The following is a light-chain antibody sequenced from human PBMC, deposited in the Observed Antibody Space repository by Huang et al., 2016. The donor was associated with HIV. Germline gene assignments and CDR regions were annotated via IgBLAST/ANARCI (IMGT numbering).Light chain of an antibody. CDR3: HQSNVFPYT. V-gene: IGKV6-21*02. CDR2: YAS. J-gene: IGKJ2*01. CDR1: QSLGTS. Sequence: VLTQSPGFHSATPKEKVTITCRASQSLGTSLQWYQQKPDQSPKLLIKYASQSIPGVPSRFSGSGFGADFTLTINSLEAEDAATYYCHQSNVFPYTFGQGTKLEIK.